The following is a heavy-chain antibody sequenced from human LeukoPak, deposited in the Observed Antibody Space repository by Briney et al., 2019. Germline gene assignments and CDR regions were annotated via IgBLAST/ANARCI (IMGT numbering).Heavy chain of an antibody. CDR1: GFTSSA. J-gene: IGHJ4*01. CDR2: ISFDGAYR. D-gene: IGHD3-10*01. V-gene: IGHV3-30-3*02. Sequence: GGSLRLSCAASGFTSSAIHWVRQSPGKGLEWLAIISFDGAYRYYADSVKGRFTISRDISKNTFYLQMSSLTADDAALYYCAKDQQGGAGSGRFDYWGQGNPGHRLL. CDR3: AKDQQGGAGSGRFDY.